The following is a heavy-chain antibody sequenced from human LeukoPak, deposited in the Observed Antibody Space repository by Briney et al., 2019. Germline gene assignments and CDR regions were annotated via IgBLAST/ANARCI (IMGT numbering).Heavy chain of an antibody. D-gene: IGHD3-9*01. CDR3: ATGYPKRRPSDMLTVPLFDY. V-gene: IGHV1-18*01. Sequence: GASVKVSCKASGYTFTSYAMHWVRQAPGQGLEWMGWISGYNGNTKFEEKFQDRVTMTTDTSTNTAYMELRSLRSDDTATYYCATGYPKRRPSDMLTVPLFDYWGQGSLVIVSS. CDR1: GYTFTSYA. CDR2: ISGYNGNT. J-gene: IGHJ4*02.